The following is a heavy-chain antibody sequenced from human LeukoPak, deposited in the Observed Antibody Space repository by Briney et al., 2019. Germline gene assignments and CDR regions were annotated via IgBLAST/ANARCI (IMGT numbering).Heavy chain of an antibody. CDR1: GGTFSSYA. V-gene: IGHV1-69*04. CDR3: EYGSGAFDI. J-gene: IGHJ3*02. CDR2: IIPILGIA. D-gene: IGHD4-17*01. Sequence: GASVKVSCKASGGTFSSYAISWVRQAPGQGLEWMGRIIPILGIANYAQKFQGRVTITADRSTSTAYMELSSLRSEDTAVYYCEYGSGAFDIWGQGTMVTVSS.